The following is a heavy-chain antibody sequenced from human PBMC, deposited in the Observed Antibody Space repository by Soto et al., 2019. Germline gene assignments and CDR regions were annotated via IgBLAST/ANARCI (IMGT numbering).Heavy chain of an antibody. CDR1: GFTFGDYA. Sequence: GGSLRLSCTASGFTFGDYAMSWFRQAPGKGLEWVGFIRSKAYGGTTEYAASVKGRFTISRDDSKSIAYLQMNSLKTEDTAVYYCTRGLDYDFWSGYRPDNWFDPWGQGTLVTVSS. D-gene: IGHD3-3*01. J-gene: IGHJ5*02. CDR3: TRGLDYDFWSGYRPDNWFDP. CDR2: IRSKAYGGTT. V-gene: IGHV3-49*03.